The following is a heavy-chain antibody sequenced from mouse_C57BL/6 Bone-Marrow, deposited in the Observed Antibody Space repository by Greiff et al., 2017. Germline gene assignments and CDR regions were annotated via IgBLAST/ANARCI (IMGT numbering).Heavy chain of an antibody. CDR1: GFTFSDYY. Sequence: EVKVVESGGGLVQPGGSLKLSCAASGFTFSDYYMYWVRQTPEKRLEWVAYISNGGGSTYYPDTVKGRFTISRDNAKKTLYLQMSRLKSEDTAMYYCSRHQDYSGWIFFYYAMDYWGQGTSVTVSS. J-gene: IGHJ4*01. D-gene: IGHD1-2*01. CDR2: ISNGGGST. CDR3: SRHQDYSGWIFFYYAMDY. V-gene: IGHV5-12*01.